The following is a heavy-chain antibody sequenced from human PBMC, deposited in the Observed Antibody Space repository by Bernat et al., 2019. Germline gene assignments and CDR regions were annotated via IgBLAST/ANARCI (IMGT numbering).Heavy chain of an antibody. Sequence: QITLKESGPTLVKPTQTLTLTCTFSGFSLSTSGVGVGWIRQPPGTALEWLALIYWDGDKRYSPYLKSRLTITKDTSKNQVVLTMTNMDPVDTTTYYCAHLTSSRIYYYYYMDVWGQGTTVTVSS. CDR3: AHLTSSRIYYYYYMDV. CDR1: GFSLSTSGVG. CDR2: IYWDGDK. J-gene: IGHJ6*03. D-gene: IGHD2-2*01. V-gene: IGHV2-5*02.